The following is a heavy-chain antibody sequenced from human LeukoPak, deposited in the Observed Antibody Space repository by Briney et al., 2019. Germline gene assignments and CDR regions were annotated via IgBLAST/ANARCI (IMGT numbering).Heavy chain of an antibody. J-gene: IGHJ4*02. CDR2: IKQDGSET. Sequence: PGGSLRLSCVASGLRFRSYAMNWVRQAPGKGLEWVANIKQDGSETYYVDSVKGRFTISRDNAKKSLYLQMNSLRVEDTAVYYCATSGTRGVINGHWGQGTLVTVSS. D-gene: IGHD3-10*01. V-gene: IGHV3-7*03. CDR3: ATSGTRGVINGH. CDR1: GLRFRSYA.